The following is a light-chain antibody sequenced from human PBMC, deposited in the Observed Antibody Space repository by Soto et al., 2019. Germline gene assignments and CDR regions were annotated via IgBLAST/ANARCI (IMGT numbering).Light chain of an antibody. CDR3: QQRSNWPPWT. V-gene: IGKV3-11*01. J-gene: IGKJ1*01. CDR2: DAS. CDR1: QSVSSY. Sequence: EIVLTQSPATLSLSPGERATLSCRASQSVSSYLAWYQQKPGQAPRLLIYDASNRATDIPARFSGSGSGTDFTLPISSLEPEDFAVYYCQQRSNWPPWTFGQGTKVEIK.